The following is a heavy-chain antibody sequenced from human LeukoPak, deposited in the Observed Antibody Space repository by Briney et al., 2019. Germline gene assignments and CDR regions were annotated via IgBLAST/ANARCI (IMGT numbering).Heavy chain of an antibody. D-gene: IGHD1-26*01. CDR2: IRTDDST. Sequence: GGSLRLSCAASGFIVGNSYMSWVRQAPGKGLEWISLIRTDDSTYYADSVKGRFTISRDTSRNMLYLQMNILRAEDTAVYYCAREASGSYFHNWGQGTLVTVSS. CDR1: GFIVGNSY. V-gene: IGHV3-53*01. CDR3: AREASGSYFHN. J-gene: IGHJ1*01.